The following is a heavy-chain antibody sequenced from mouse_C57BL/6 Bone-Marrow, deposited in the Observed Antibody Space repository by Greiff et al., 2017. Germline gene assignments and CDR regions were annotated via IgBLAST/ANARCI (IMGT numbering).Heavy chain of an antibody. CDR1: GYTFTSYW. D-gene: IGHD2-5*01. Sequence: QVQLQQPGAELVMPGASVKLSCKASGYTFTSYWMHWVKQRPGQGLEWIGEIDPSDSYTNYNQKFKGKSTLTVDKSSSTAYMQLSSLTSEDSAVYYCARESNFSYAMDYWGQGTSVTVSS. V-gene: IGHV1-69*01. CDR2: IDPSDSYT. J-gene: IGHJ4*01. CDR3: ARESNFSYAMDY.